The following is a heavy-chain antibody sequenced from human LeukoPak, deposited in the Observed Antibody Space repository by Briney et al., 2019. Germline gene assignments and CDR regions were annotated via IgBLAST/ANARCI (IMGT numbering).Heavy chain of an antibody. D-gene: IGHD5-18*01. V-gene: IGHV3-7*01. CDR2: IKQDGSEK. CDR1: GFTFSSYW. J-gene: IGHJ6*03. CDR3: ASENPRYSYGYESYYYYYMDV. Sequence: GGSLRLSCAASGFTFSSYWMSWVRQAPGKGLEWVANIKQDGSEKYYVDSVKGRFTISRDNAKNSLYLQMNSLRAEDTAVYYCASENPRYSYGYESYYYYYMDVWGKGTTVTVSS.